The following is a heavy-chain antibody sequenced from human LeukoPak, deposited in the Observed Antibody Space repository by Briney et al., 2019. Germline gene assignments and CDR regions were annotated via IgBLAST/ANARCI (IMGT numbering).Heavy chain of an antibody. J-gene: IGHJ4*02. CDR3: ARAEAGVGYFDY. CDR1: GGFISSGGYS. V-gene: IGHV4-30-2*01. D-gene: IGHD1-26*01. CDR2: IYHSGST. Sequence: SQTLSLTCAVSGGFISSGGYSWSWIRQPPGKGLEWIGYIYHSGSTYYNPSLKSRVTISVDRSKNQFSLKLSSVTAADTAVYYCARAEAGVGYFDYWGQGTLVTVSS.